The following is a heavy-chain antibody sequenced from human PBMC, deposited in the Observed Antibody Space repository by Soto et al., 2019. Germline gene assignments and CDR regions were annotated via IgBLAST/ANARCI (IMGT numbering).Heavy chain of an antibody. CDR1: GGTFSSYA. Sequence: QVQLVQSGAEVKKPGSSVKVSCKASGGTFSSYAISWVRQAPGQGLEWMGGIFPIFGTANYAQKFQGRVTITADDSTSTAYMDLSSLRSEDTAVYYFARDRIAAADIYYYGMDVWGQGTTVTVSS. D-gene: IGHD6-13*01. CDR3: ARDRIAAADIYYYGMDV. CDR2: IFPIFGTA. J-gene: IGHJ6*02. V-gene: IGHV1-69*01.